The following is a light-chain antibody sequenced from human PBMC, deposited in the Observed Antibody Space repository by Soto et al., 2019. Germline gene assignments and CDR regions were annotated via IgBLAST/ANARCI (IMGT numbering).Light chain of an antibody. CDR2: EVR. Sequence: QSALTQPASVSGSPGQSITISCTGTSSDIGSYNYVAWYQQFPGKTPKLIIYEVRNRPSGVSFRFSGSKSGNTASLTISGLQAEDEADYYCISYTSSSTLVFGTGTKLTVL. CDR3: ISYTSSSTLV. CDR1: SSDIGSYNY. J-gene: IGLJ1*01. V-gene: IGLV2-14*01.